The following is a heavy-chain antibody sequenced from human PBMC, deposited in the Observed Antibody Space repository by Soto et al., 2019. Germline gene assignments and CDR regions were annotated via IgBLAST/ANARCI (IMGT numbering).Heavy chain of an antibody. J-gene: IGHJ3*02. CDR1: GFTFSSYA. Sequence: QPGGSLRLSCAASGFTFSSYAMSWVRQAPGKGLEWVSAISGSGGSTYYADSVKGRFTISRDNSKNTLYLQMNSLRAEDTAVYYCAKAGDIVVVVAGYNAFDIWGQGTMVTVSS. V-gene: IGHV3-23*01. D-gene: IGHD2-15*01. CDR2: ISGSGGST. CDR3: AKAGDIVVVVAGYNAFDI.